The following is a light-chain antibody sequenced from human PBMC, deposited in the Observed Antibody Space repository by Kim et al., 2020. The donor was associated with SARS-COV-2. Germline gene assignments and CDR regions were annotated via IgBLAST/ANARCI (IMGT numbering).Light chain of an antibody. V-gene: IGKV3-11*01. CDR2: DAS. CDR1: QSVSSY. CDR3: QQRGNWPLT. Sequence: LSPGERATLSCRASQSVSSYLAWYQQKPGQAPRLLIYDASNRATSIPARFSGSGSGTDFTLTISSLEPEDFAVYYCQQRGNWPLTFGGGTKVDIK. J-gene: IGKJ4*01.